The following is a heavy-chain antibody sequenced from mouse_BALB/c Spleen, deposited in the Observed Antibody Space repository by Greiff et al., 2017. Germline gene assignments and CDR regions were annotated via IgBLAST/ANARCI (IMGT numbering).Heavy chain of an antibody. J-gene: IGHJ4*01. Sequence: QVQLQQSGPGLVAPSQSLSITCTVSGFSLTGYGVNWVRQPPGKGLEWLGMIWGDGSTDYNSALKSRLSISKDNSKSQVFLKMNSLQTDDTARYYCARDVWYRTGTGAMDYWGQGTSVTVSS. V-gene: IGHV2-6-7*01. D-gene: IGHD4-1*01. CDR1: GFSLTGYG. CDR3: ARDVWYRTGTGAMDY. CDR2: IWGDGST.